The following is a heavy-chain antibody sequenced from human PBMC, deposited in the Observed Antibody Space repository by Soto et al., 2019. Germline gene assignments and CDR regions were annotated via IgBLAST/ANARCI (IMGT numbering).Heavy chain of an antibody. D-gene: IGHD3-22*01. J-gene: IGHJ4*02. CDR3: AKARADYYDSSGYPVDY. CDR1: GFAFSSYA. V-gene: IGHV3-23*01. CDR2: ISGSGGST. Sequence: EVQLLESGGGLVQPGGSLRLSCAASGFAFSSYAMSWVRQAPGKGLEWVSAISGSGGSTYYADSVKGRFTISRDNSKNTLYLQMNSLTAEDTAVNYCAKARADYYDSSGYPVDYWGQGTLVTVSS.